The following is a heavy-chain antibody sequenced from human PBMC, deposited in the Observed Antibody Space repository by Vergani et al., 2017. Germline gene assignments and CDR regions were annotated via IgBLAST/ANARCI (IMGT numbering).Heavy chain of an antibody. CDR3: AGLGETWIHPYYYYGMDV. Sequence: QVQLVQSGAEVKKPGSSVKVSCKASGGTFSSYAISWVRQAPGQGLEWMGGIIPIFGTANYAQKFQGRVTITADKSTSTAYMELSSLRSEDTAVYYCAGLGETWIHPYYYYGMDVWGQGTTVTVSS. D-gene: IGHD5-18*01. J-gene: IGHJ6*02. V-gene: IGHV1-69*06. CDR2: IIPIFGTA. CDR1: GGTFSSYA.